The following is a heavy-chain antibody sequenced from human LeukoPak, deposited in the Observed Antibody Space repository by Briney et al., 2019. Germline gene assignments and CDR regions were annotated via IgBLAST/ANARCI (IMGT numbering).Heavy chain of an antibody. CDR3: ARHVNSNGSPSDY. CDR1: GGSISSNSYY. CDR2: IYYSGST. V-gene: IGHV4-39*01. D-gene: IGHD1-26*01. J-gene: IGHJ4*02. Sequence: PSETLSLTCTVSGGSISSNSYYWGWIRQPPGKGLEWIGSIYYSGSTYYNPSLKNRLTISVDTSKNQFSLKLSSVTAADTAVYYCARHVNSNGSPSDYWGQGTLVTVSS.